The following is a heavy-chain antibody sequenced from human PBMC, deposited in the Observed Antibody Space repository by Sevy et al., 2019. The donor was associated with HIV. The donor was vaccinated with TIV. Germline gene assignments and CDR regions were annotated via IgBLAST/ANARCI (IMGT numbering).Heavy chain of an antibody. CDR3: AQDKAVRFLGYLPSNSFFDY. J-gene: IGHJ4*02. V-gene: IGHV3-23*01. Sequence: GGSLRLSCAASGFTFTDYAMNWVRQAPGKGLEWISTITNTRGYTYYADSVRGRFTISRDNSKNTLHLQMNSLRAEDTAVYYCAQDKAVRFLGYLPSNSFFDYWGQGTLVTVSS. CDR1: GFTFTDYA. D-gene: IGHD3-3*01. CDR2: ITNTRGYT.